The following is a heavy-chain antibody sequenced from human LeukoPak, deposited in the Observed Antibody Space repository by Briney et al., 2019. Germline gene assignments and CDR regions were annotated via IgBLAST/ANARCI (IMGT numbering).Heavy chain of an antibody. Sequence: PSETLSLTCAVSGYSISSGYYWGWFRQPPGKGLEWIGCMYHSGSTYYNPSLKSRVTISVDTSKNQFSLKLSSVTAADTAVYYCARQGGSSSPYNYYYMDVWGKGTTVTVSS. CDR3: ARQGGSSSPYNYYYMDV. CDR1: GYSISSGYY. CDR2: MYHSGST. V-gene: IGHV4-38-2*01. D-gene: IGHD6-13*01. J-gene: IGHJ6*03.